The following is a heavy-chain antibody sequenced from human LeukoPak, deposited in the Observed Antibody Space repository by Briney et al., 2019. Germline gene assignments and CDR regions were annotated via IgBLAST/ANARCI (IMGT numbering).Heavy chain of an antibody. D-gene: IGHD3-9*01. CDR1: GGTFSSYA. V-gene: IGHV1-69*04. CDR3: AKDLPGYYDILTGYPHPLGLPDY. J-gene: IGHJ4*02. Sequence: SVKVSCKASGGTFSSYAISWVRQAPGQGLEWMGRIIPILVIANYAQKFEGRVTITADKSTSTAYMALSSLRSEETAVYYCAKDLPGYYDILTGYPHPLGLPDYWGQGTLVTVSS. CDR2: IIPILVIA.